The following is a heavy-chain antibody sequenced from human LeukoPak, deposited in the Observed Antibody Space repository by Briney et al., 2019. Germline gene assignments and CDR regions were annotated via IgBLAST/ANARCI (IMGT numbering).Heavy chain of an antibody. CDR3: AQHLDTYGSPRFLDY. V-gene: IGHV2-5*02. D-gene: IGHD3-3*01. CDR1: GFSLSTNGVG. Sequence: SGPTLVKPRETLTLTCTFAGFSLSTNGVGVGWIRQSPGKALEWLALIYWDDDKRYIPSLKSRLTITKDTSKNQVVLTLTNMDPVYTGTYYCAQHLDTYGSPRFLDYWGPGTLVIVSS. CDR2: IYWDDDK. J-gene: IGHJ4*02.